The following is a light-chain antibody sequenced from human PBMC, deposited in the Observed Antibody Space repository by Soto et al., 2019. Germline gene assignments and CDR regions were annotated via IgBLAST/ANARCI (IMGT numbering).Light chain of an antibody. CDR3: QQVDSYPRT. CDR1: QCICTY. CDR2: ASS. J-gene: IGKJ1*01. V-gene: IGKV1-9*01. Sequence: IQLTQSPSSLSASVGDSVTVTCRASQCICTYLVWYQQKSGKAPTVLIYASSTLQTGVLSRFSGSGSGTDFSLTISSLHPEDVATYYCQQVDSYPRTFGQGTKVDI.